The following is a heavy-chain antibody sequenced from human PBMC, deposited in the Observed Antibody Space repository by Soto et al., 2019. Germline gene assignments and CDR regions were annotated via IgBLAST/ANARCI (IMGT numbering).Heavy chain of an antibody. CDR1: GFTFDDYA. Sequence: EVQLVESGGGLVQPGRSLRLSCAASGFTFDDYAMHWVRQAPGKGLEWVSGISWNSGSIGYADSVKGRFTISRDNAKNSLYLQMNSLRAEDTALYYCAKAPGHEYSGYGFFDYWGQGTLVTVSS. CDR2: ISWNSGSI. CDR3: AKAPGHEYSGYGFFDY. J-gene: IGHJ4*02. D-gene: IGHD5-12*01. V-gene: IGHV3-9*01.